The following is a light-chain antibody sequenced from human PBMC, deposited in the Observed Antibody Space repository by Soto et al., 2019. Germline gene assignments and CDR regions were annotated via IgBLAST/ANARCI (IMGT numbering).Light chain of an antibody. CDR2: DVN. CDR3: TSYTTSSTYV. Sequence: QSALTQPASVSGSPGQSITISCTGTSSDVGGYNFVSWYQHHPGKAPKLIIYDVNNRPSGVSNRFSGSKSGNTASLTNSGLQAEDEADYYCTSYTTSSTYVFGTGTKVTVL. CDR1: SSDVGGYNF. J-gene: IGLJ1*01. V-gene: IGLV2-14*03.